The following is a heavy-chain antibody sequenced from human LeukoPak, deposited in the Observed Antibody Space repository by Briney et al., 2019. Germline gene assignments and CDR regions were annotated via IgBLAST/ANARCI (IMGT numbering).Heavy chain of an antibody. J-gene: IGHJ4*02. CDR2: INQDGSEK. CDR1: ELTFSSHW. Sequence: PGGSLRLSCAASELTFSSHWMSWVRQAPGKGLEWVANINQDGSEKYYVDSVKGRFTISRDNAKNSLYLQMNSLRAEDTAVYYCARDHRDPGVIFDYWGQGTLVTVSS. CDR3: ARDHRDPGVIFDY. V-gene: IGHV3-7*01. D-gene: IGHD3-10*01.